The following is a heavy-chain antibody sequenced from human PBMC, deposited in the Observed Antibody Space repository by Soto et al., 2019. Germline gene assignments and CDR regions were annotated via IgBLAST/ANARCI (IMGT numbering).Heavy chain of an antibody. CDR2: ISPYNDYT. CDR1: GYTFIRYG. CDR3: ARGGYNDNTWGKLSHYGLDV. D-gene: IGHD3-16*01. J-gene: IGHJ6*02. V-gene: IGHV1-18*01. Sequence: QVQLVQSAAEVKKPGASVKVSCKASGYTFIRYGITWVRQAPGQGLEWMGWISPYNDYTIYAQKVQGRVTMTTDTSTRTVYMQLRSLKSDDTAVYYCARGGYNDNTWGKLSHYGLDVWGQRTSVTVSS.